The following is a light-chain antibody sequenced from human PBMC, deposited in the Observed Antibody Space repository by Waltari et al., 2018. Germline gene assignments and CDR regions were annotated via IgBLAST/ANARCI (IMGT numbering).Light chain of an antibody. CDR2: AAS. CDR3: QQYNNWPPLT. CDR1: QHVDSS. V-gene: IGKV3-15*01. Sequence: ETVMTQSPATLSVSPGETATLSCRASQHVDSSLAWYQQRPGQPPRLLLSAASTRASGVPARFSGSGSGTEFTLTISSLQSEDSAVYYCQQYNNWPPLTFGGGTKVELK. J-gene: IGKJ4*01.